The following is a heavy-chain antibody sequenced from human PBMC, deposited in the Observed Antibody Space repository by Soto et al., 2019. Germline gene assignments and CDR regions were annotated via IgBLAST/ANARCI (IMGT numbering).Heavy chain of an antibody. Sequence: GESLKISWKGSGCSFTSYWIGWVRQMPGKGLEWMGIIYSGDSDTRYSPSFQGQVTISADKSISTAYLQWSSLKASDTAMYYCASVCRRTRCYAGLDPFAIWAKRTMVT. J-gene: IGHJ3*02. D-gene: IGHD2-2*01. CDR3: ASVCRRTRCYAGLDPFAI. CDR2: IYSGDSDT. V-gene: IGHV5-51*01. CDR1: GCSFTSYW.